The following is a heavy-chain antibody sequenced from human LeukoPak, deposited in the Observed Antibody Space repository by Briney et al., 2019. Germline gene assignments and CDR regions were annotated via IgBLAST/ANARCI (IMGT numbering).Heavy chain of an antibody. CDR1: GGSFSGYY. V-gene: IGHV4-34*01. J-gene: IGHJ3*02. CDR3: ARVPGIAVAGTGSWDAFDI. Sequence: SETMSLTCAVYGGSFSGYYWSWIRQPPGKGLEWIGEINHSGSTNYNPSLKSRVTISVDTSKNQFSLKLSSVTAADTAVYYCARVPGIAVAGTGSWDAFDIWGQGTMVTVSS. D-gene: IGHD6-19*01. CDR2: INHSGST.